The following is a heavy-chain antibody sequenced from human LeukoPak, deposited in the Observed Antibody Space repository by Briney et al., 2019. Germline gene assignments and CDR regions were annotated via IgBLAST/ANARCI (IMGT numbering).Heavy chain of an antibody. Sequence: PSETLSLTCAVYGGSFSGYYWSWIRQPPGKGLEWIGEINHSGSTNYNPSLKSRVTISVDTSKNQFSLKLSSVTAADTAVYYCARGRSLGYCTNGVCSNRRDYYYYGMDVWGQGTTVTVSS. D-gene: IGHD2-8*01. CDR2: INHSGST. J-gene: IGHJ6*02. V-gene: IGHV4-34*01. CDR1: GGSFSGYY. CDR3: ARGRSLGYCTNGVCSNRRDYYYYGMDV.